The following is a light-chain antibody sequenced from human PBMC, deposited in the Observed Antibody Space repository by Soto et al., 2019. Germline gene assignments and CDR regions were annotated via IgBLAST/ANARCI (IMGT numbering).Light chain of an antibody. CDR2: GAS. CDR3: QQYHDWPWT. Sequence: IVMTQSPATLSVSPGERATLSCRASQSVSSNLVWYQQKPGQAPRLLFYGASTRATGIPARFSGSGSGTEFTLTISSLQSEDFAVYYCQQYHDWPWTFGQGTKVDIK. CDR1: QSVSSN. V-gene: IGKV3-15*01. J-gene: IGKJ1*01.